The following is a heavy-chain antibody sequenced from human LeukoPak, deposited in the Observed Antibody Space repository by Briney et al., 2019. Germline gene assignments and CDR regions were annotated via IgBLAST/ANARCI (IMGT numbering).Heavy chain of an antibody. CDR2: IYYSGST. CDR3: ARKPEAKYNWFDP. J-gene: IGHJ5*02. Sequence: PSETLSLTCTVSGGSISSYYWSWIRQPPGKGLEWIGYIYYSGSTNYNPSLKSRVTISVDTSKNQFSLKLSSVTAADTAVYYCARKPEAKYNWFDPWGQGTLVTVSS. V-gene: IGHV4-59*01. CDR1: GGSISSYY.